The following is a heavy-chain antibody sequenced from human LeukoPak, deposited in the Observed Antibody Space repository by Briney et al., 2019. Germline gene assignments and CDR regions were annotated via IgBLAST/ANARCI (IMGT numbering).Heavy chain of an antibody. V-gene: IGHV3-48*03. CDR3: ARARGEWPVVFDY. CDR1: GVTFSSYE. D-gene: IGHD6-19*01. CDR2: ISSSGSTI. Sequence: GGSLRLSCAASGVTFSSYEMNWVRQAPGKGLEWVSYISSSGSTIYYADSVKGRFTISRGNAKNSLYLQMNSLRAEDTAVYYCARARGEWPVVFDYWGQGTLVTVSS. J-gene: IGHJ4*02.